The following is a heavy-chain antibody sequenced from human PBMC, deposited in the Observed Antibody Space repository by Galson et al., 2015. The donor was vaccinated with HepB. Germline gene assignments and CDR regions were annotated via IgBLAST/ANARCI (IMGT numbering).Heavy chain of an antibody. CDR2: IIASGSST. D-gene: IGHD5-18*01. CDR1: GFTFSGYT. V-gene: IGHV3-23*01. Sequence: SLRLSCAASGFTFSGYTMGWVRQAPGKGLEWVSAIIASGSSTYYTDSVKGRFTISSDNSKNTLYLQMNTLRADDSAIYYCARTLAPYTGFDYWGQGTLVAVSS. J-gene: IGHJ4*02. CDR3: ARTLAPYTGFDY.